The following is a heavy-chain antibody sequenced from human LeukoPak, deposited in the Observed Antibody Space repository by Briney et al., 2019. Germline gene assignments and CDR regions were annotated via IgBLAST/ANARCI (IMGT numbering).Heavy chain of an antibody. CDR1: GYTFTSYD. D-gene: IGHD1-26*01. CDR2: MNPNRGDT. CDR3: TTDSQWELLGDY. Sequence: ASVKVSCKASGYTFTSYDIHWVRQATGQGLEWMGRMNPNRGDTDYAQKFQGRVTMTRDTSISTAYMELSSLRSEDTALYYCTTDSQWELLGDYWGQGTLVTVSS. V-gene: IGHV1-8*01. J-gene: IGHJ4*02.